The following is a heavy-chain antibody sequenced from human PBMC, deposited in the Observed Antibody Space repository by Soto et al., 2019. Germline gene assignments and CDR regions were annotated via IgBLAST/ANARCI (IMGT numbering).Heavy chain of an antibody. J-gene: IGHJ4*02. V-gene: IGHV4-30-4*01. CDR3: ASRSIQLWDYFDY. CDR1: GGSISSGDYY. D-gene: IGHD5-18*01. Sequence: QVQLQESGPGLVKPSQTLSLTCTVSGGSISSGDYYWSCIRQPPGKGLEWIGYIYYSGSTYYNPSLKSRVTIAVDTSKNQFSLKLSSVTAADTALYYCASRSIQLWDYFDYWGQGTLVTVSS. CDR2: IYYSGST.